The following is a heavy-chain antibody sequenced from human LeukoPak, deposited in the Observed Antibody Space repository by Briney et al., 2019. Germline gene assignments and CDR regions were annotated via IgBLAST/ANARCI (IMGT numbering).Heavy chain of an antibody. CDR2: VSKTGNT. D-gene: IGHD6-6*01. CDR1: GTSLITHN. Sequence: SDTLALICSIPGTSLITHNWACLRQPPRQVHSLKGFVSKTGNTNYNAPLQSRVTISAYTSKNTFSMKLSSLTAADTSVYLCARREAPSKFYYFESWGQGTLVTVSS. J-gene: IGHJ4*02. V-gene: IGHV4-59*08. CDR3: ARREAPSKFYYFES.